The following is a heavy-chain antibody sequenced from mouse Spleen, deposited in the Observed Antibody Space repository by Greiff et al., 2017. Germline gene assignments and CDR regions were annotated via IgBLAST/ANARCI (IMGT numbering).Heavy chain of an antibody. V-gene: IGHV5-6-5*01. CDR1: GFTFSSYA. J-gene: IGHJ3*01. CDR2: ISSGGST. D-gene: IGHD2-12*01. CDR3: ARDDVGFAY. Sequence: DVMLVESGGGLVKPGGSLKLSCAASGFTFSSYAMSWVRQTPEKRLEWVASISSGGSTYYPDSVKGRFTISRDNARNILYLQMSSLRSEDTAMYYCARDDVGFAYWGQGTLVTVSA.